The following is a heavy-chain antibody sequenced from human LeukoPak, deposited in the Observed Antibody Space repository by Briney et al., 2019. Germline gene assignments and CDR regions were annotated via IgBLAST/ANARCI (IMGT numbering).Heavy chain of an antibody. J-gene: IGHJ4*02. CDR2: IIPIFGTA. CDR3: ARDLVGGLDY. V-gene: IGHV1-69*13. D-gene: IGHD3-10*01. Sequence: SVKVSCKASGYTFTSYGISWVRQAPGQGLEWMGGIIPIFGTANYAQKFQGRVTITADESTSTAYMELSSLRSEDTAVYYCARDLVGGLDYWGQGTLVTASS. CDR1: GYTFTSYG.